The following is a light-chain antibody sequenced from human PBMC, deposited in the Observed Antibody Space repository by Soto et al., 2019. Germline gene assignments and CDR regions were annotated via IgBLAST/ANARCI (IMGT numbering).Light chain of an antibody. CDR3: AAWDDNLNGYV. Sequence: QAVVTQPPSASGTPGQRVTISCSGSNSNIGSNTVNWYQQLPGTAPKLLIYSSNQRPSGVPDRFSGSKSGTSASLAISGLQSDDEADYYCAAWDDNLNGYVFGTGTKVTVL. CDR2: SSN. J-gene: IGLJ1*01. V-gene: IGLV1-44*01. CDR1: NSNIGSNT.